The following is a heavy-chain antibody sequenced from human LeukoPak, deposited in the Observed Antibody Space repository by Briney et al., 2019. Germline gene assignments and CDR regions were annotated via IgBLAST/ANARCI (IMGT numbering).Heavy chain of an antibody. D-gene: IGHD3-22*01. Sequence: SETLSLTCTVSGGSISGYYWSWIRQTPGKGLEWIGYVYSSGTTKYNAALKRRVTISVDTSKNQFSLKMNSVTAADTAVYYCARTGYYYDSSGYSEDYYFDYWGQGTLVTVSS. CDR1: GGSISGYY. CDR2: VYSSGTT. J-gene: IGHJ4*02. V-gene: IGHV4-59*08. CDR3: ARTGYYYDSSGYSEDYYFDY.